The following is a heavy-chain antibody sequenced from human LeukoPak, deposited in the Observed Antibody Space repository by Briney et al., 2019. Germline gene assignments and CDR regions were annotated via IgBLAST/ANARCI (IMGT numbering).Heavy chain of an antibody. V-gene: IGHV3-7*01. CDR1: GFTFSSYW. CDR2: IKQDGSEK. J-gene: IGHJ4*02. D-gene: IGHD5-18*01. Sequence: GGSLRLSCAASGFTFSSYWMSWVRQAPGKGLEWVANIKQDGSEKYYVDSVKGRFTISRDNAKNSLYLQMNSLRAEDTAVHYCARSAAMVTGRFDYWGQGTQVTVSS. CDR3: ARSAAMVTGRFDY.